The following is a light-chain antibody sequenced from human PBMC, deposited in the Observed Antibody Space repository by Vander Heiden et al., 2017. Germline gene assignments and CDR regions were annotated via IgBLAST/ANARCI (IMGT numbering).Light chain of an antibody. CDR3: YSTDSSGNHRV. CDR2: EDN. V-gene: IGLV3-10*01. CDR1: ALPSKY. J-gene: IGLJ2*01. Sequence: SYELTQPPSVSVSSGQTARITCSGDALPSKYAYWYQQKSGQAPVLVICEDNKRPSGIPGRFSGSSTGTMATLTISGAQVEDEADYYCYSTDSSGNHRVFGGGTKLTVL.